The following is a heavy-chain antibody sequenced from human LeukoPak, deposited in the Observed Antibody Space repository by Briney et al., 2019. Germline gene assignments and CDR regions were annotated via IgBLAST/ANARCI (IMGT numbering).Heavy chain of an antibody. Sequence: GGSLRLSCAASGFTFSSYWMSWVRQAPGKGLEWVANIKQDGSEKYYVDSVKGRFTISRDNAKNSLYLQMNSLRAEDTAVYYCAGDRVVGATKSSYYYGMDVWGQGTTVTVSS. CDR1: GFTFSSYW. V-gene: IGHV3-7*01. D-gene: IGHD1-26*01. CDR2: IKQDGSEK. J-gene: IGHJ6*02. CDR3: AGDRVVGATKSSYYYGMDV.